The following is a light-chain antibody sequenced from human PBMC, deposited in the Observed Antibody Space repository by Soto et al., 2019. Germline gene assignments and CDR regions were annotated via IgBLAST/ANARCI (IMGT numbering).Light chain of an antibody. V-gene: IGKV4-1*01. CDR3: QQYYSTPRT. CDR1: QSVLYSFNNENY. J-gene: IGKJ1*01. CDR2: WAS. Sequence: DIVMTQSPDSLAVSLGERATINCKSSQSVLYSFNNENYLAWYQQKPGQPLKLLIYWASTRESGVPDRFSGSGSGTDFTLTISSLQAEDVAVYYCQQYYSTPRTFGQGTKVEIK.